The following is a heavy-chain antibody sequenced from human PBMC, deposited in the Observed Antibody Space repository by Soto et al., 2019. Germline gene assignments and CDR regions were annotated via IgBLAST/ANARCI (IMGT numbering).Heavy chain of an antibody. CDR3: ARAVGSLSRIDV. V-gene: IGHV1-8*01. CDR1: GYTFTSYD. D-gene: IGHD3-16*02. CDR2: MNPNIDNT. J-gene: IGHJ6*02. Sequence: QVQLVQSGVEVKKPGASVKVSCKASGYTFTSYDINWVRQATGQGLEWMGWMNPNIDNTGYAQKFQGRVTMPRNTSTNPAFIELSSLRSEDTAVYFCARAVGSLSRIDVWGHGTTVTVSS.